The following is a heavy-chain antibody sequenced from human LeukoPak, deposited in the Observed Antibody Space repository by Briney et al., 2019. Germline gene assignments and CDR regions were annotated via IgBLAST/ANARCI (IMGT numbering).Heavy chain of an antibody. D-gene: IGHD2-15*01. CDR1: GFTFSNYW. CDR3: ARDKYCSDDNCDGGSKFDY. V-gene: IGHV3-7*01. J-gene: IGHJ4*02. Sequence: GGSLRLSCAASGFTFSNYWMSWVRQAPGKGLEWVANIKEDGSEKNYVDSVKGRFTISRDNAKSSVYLQMNSLRAEDTGVYYCARDKYCSDDNCDGGSKFDYWGQGTLVTVSS. CDR2: IKEDGSEK.